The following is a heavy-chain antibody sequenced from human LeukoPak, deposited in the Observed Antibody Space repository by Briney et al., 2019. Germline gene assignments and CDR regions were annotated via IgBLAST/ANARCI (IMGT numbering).Heavy chain of an antibody. Sequence: AGGSLRLSCAASGFTFSSYDMHWVRQATGKGLEWVSAIGTAGDPYYPGSVKGRFTISRENAKNSLYLQMNSLRAGDTAVYYCAKRWARGGYDSYYYYGMDVWGKGTTVTVSS. CDR3: AKRWARGGYDSYYYYGMDV. CDR1: GFTFSSYD. V-gene: IGHV3-13*05. CDR2: IGTAGDP. D-gene: IGHD5-12*01. J-gene: IGHJ6*04.